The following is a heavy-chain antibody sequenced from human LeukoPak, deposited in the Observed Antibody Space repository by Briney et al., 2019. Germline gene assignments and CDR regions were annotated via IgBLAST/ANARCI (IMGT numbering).Heavy chain of an antibody. V-gene: IGHV3-74*01. Sequence: GSPRLSCAASGFTFSSYWMHWVRQAPGKGLVWVSRINSDGSSTSYADSVKGRFTISRDNSKNTLYLQMNSLRAEDTAVYYCARDQGRYCSSTSCYGLVDYWGQGTLVTVSS. D-gene: IGHD2-2*01. J-gene: IGHJ4*02. CDR3: ARDQGRYCSSTSCYGLVDY. CDR1: GFTFSSYW. CDR2: INSDGSST.